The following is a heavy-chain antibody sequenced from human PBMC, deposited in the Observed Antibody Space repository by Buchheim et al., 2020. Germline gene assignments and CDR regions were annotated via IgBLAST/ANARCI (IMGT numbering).Heavy chain of an antibody. CDR2: ISSSSTTI. D-gene: IGHD6-25*01. V-gene: IGHV3-48*04. J-gene: IGHJ4*02. CDR1: GFTFIYYS. Sequence: EVQLVESGGGLVQPGGSLRLSCEASGFTFIYYSMNWVRQAPGKGLEWLAFISSSSTTIYLADSMKGRFTVSRDNPKNSLYLPMNSLRAEDTAIYYCARDHRTAASGTLDFWGQGTL. CDR3: ARDHRTAASGTLDF.